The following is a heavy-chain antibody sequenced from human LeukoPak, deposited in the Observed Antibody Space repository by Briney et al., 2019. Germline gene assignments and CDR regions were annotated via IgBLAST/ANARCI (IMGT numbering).Heavy chain of an antibody. CDR1: GGTFSSYA. Sequence: SVKVSCKASGGTFSSYAISWVRQAPGQGLEWMGRIIPIFGIANYAQKFQGRVTITADKSTSTAYMEQSSLRSEDTAVYYCARVIAAAGTRWFDPWGQGTLVTVSS. CDR3: ARVIAAAGTRWFDP. J-gene: IGHJ5*02. V-gene: IGHV1-69*04. CDR2: IIPIFGIA. D-gene: IGHD6-13*01.